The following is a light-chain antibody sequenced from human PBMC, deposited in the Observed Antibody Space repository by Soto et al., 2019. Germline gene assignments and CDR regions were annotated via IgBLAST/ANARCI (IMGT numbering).Light chain of an antibody. CDR2: KAS. Sequence: DIQMTQSPSTLSASVGDRVTITCRASQSISSWLAWYQQKPGKAPNLLIYKASTLGSGVPSRFGGGGSGTEFTLTISSLQPDQFASRCCHLHSSPSPCTVAQGTKLEIK. J-gene: IGKJ2*02. CDR1: QSISSW. V-gene: IGKV1-5*03. CDR3: HLHSSPSPCT.